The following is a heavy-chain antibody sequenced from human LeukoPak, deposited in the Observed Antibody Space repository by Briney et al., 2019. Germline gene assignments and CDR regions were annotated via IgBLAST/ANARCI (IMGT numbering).Heavy chain of an antibody. Sequence: ASVKVSCKISDDNPTIRGFSWVRQAPGQGLEWMGWISGYNHNTNYAQKFQGRVTMTRDTSISTAYMELSRLRFGDTAVYYCARINSSRWYDFWGQGTLVTVSS. D-gene: IGHD6-13*01. CDR1: DDNPTIRG. V-gene: IGHV1-18*04. CDR3: ARINSSRWYDF. J-gene: IGHJ4*02. CDR2: ISGYNHNT.